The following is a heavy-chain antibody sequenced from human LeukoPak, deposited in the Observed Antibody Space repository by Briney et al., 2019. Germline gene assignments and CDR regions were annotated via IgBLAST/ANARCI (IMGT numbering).Heavy chain of an antibody. CDR3: ARGNWGGDCYPYYYYHHMDV. J-gene: IGHJ6*03. D-gene: IGHD2-21*02. CDR2: IIPIFGTA. V-gene: IGHV1-69*05. Sequence: AVKVSCKASGCTFSSYAISWVRQAPGQGLEWVGGIIPIFGTANYAQKFQGRVTITTDESTSTAYMELSSLRSEDTAVYSCARGNWGGDCYPYYYYHHMDVWGKRNTVTVSS. CDR1: GCTFSSYA.